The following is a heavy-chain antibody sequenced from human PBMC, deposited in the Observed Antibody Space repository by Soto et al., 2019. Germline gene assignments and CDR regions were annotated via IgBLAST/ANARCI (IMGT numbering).Heavy chain of an antibody. CDR3: AKEGISSSFWGTYYYYYMDV. V-gene: IGHV3-23*01. D-gene: IGHD6-6*01. J-gene: IGHJ6*03. Sequence: GGSLRLSCAASGFTFSSYAMSWVRQAPGKGLEWVSAISGSGGSTYYADSVKGRFTISRDNSKNTLYLQMNSLRAEDTAVYYCAKEGISSSFWGTYYYYYMDVWGKGTTVTVSS. CDR2: ISGSGGST. CDR1: GFTFSSYA.